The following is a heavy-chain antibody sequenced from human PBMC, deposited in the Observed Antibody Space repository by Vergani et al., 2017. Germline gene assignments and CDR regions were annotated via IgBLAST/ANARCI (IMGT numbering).Heavy chain of an antibody. D-gene: IGHD3-10*01. CDR2: IYYSGST. CDR3: ARGPLITRVRGAYDY. J-gene: IGHJ4*02. V-gene: IGHV4-59*01. CDR1: GGSISSYY. Sequence: QVQLQESGPGLVKPSETLSLTCTVSGGSISSYYWSWIRQPPGKGLEWIGYIYYSGSTHYNPSLKSRVTISVDTSKNQFSLKLSYVTAADTSVYYCARGPLITRVRGAYDYWGQGTLVTVSS.